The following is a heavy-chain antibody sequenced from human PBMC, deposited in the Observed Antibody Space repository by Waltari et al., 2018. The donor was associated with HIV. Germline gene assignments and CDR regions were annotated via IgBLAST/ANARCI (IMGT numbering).Heavy chain of an antibody. D-gene: IGHD3-16*01. J-gene: IGHJ4*02. CDR3: SPYYYISSRHYFDS. Sequence: QLQLQESGPGLVKPSEPLSLTCTVSGGSVGSSSTYWGGIRQPPGKGLEWIGSINYSGNSYYNPSLKSRVTISVDTSKNQLSLNLSSVTAADTAVYYCSPYYYISSRHYFDSWGQGTLVTVSS. CDR2: INYSGNS. CDR1: GGSVGSSSTY. V-gene: IGHV4-39*07.